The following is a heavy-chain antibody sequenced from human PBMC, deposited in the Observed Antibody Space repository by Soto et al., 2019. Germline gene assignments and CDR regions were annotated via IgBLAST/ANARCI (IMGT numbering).Heavy chain of an antibody. J-gene: IGHJ4*02. Sequence: QVQLVQSGAEVKKPGASGKVSCRASGYTCTAYPLHWVRQAPGQRLGWMGWINAANGDIGYSREFQGRVTITRVTSASTAYMEVSSLTSEDTAVYYCAKKDYYAAGVYHFDHWGQGTLVTVS. CDR1: GYTCTAYP. CDR2: INAANGDI. V-gene: IGHV1-3*01. CDR3: AKKDYYAAGVYHFDH. D-gene: IGHD3-10*01.